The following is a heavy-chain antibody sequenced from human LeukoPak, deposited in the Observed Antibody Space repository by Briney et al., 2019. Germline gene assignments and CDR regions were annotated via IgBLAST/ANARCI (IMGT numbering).Heavy chain of an antibody. J-gene: IGHJ4*02. D-gene: IGHD1-26*01. CDR2: IRSKAYGGTT. CDR1: GFALGDYA. V-gene: IGHV3-49*03. Sequence: PGGPLRLSCTASGFALGDYAMSWFRQAPAKGLEGVGFIRSKAYGGTTEYAASVKGRFTISRDESKSIAYLQMNSLKTEDTAVYYCTRDKGWELLVYFDYWGQGTLVTVSS. CDR3: TRDKGWELLVYFDY.